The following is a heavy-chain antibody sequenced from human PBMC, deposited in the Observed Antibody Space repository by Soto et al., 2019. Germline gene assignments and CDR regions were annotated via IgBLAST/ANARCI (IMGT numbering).Heavy chain of an antibody. V-gene: IGHV3-30*03. CDR1: GFTFSSYG. D-gene: IGHD3-22*01. Sequence: GGSLRLSCAASGFTFSSYGMHWVRQAPGKGLEWVAVISYDGSNKYYADSVKGRFTISRDNSKNTLYLQMNSLRAEDTAVYYCASTMIVALRMGENFDYWGQGTLVTVSS. CDR2: ISYDGSNK. J-gene: IGHJ4*02. CDR3: ASTMIVALRMGENFDY.